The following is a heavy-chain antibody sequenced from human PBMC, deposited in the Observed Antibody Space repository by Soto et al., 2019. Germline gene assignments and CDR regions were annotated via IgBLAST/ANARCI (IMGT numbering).Heavy chain of an antibody. CDR1: GGSISSYY. V-gene: IGHV4-59*01. CDR3: ARGELLVPYYFDY. D-gene: IGHD1-26*01. Sequence: ERLCRTCPVSGGSISSYYWSWIRQPPGKGLEWIGYIYYSGSTNYNPSLKSRVTISVDTSKNQFSLKLSSVTAADTAVYYCARGELLVPYYFDYWGQGTLVTVYS. CDR2: IYYSGST. J-gene: IGHJ4*02.